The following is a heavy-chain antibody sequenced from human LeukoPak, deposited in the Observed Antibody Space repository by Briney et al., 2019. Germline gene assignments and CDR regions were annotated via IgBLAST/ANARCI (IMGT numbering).Heavy chain of an antibody. CDR2: INLNTGGT. V-gene: IGHV1-2*02. D-gene: IGHD3-16*01. CDR1: GYTFSDYY. Sequence: ASVKVSCKASGYTFSDYYIHWVRQAPGQGPEWMGWINLNTGGTNYAQKFDGRFSMSRDTSINTAFMELSGLTFDDTAVYYCGSVRGILSYFDLWGRGTLVTVSS. J-gene: IGHJ2*01. CDR3: GSVRGILSYFDL.